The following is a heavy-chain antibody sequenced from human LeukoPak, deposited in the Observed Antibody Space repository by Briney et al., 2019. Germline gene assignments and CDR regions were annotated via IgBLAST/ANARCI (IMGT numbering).Heavy chain of an antibody. D-gene: IGHD1-26*01. CDR1: GDSVSSSNYY. CDR2: LYYDGRT. J-gene: IGHJ5*02. Sequence: PETLSLTCTVFGDSVSSSNYYWAWFRQPPGKGLDWIGSLYYDGRTYYSPSLESRVTVSVDTSKNQFALKLTSVTAADTAVYYCARRRGEWDVNWFDPWGPGTLVTVSS. V-gene: IGHV4-39*01. CDR3: ARRRGEWDVNWFDP.